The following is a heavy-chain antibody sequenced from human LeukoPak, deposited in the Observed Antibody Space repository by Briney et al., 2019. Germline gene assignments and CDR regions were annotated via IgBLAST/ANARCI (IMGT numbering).Heavy chain of an antibody. V-gene: IGHV4-59*08. CDR3: ARHWSPRGRSYFDY. CDR2: IYYSGST. CDR1: GGSISSYY. J-gene: IGHJ4*02. Sequence: SETLPLTCTVSGGSISSYYWSWIRQPPGKGLEWIGYIYYSGSTNYNPSLKSRVTISVDTSKNQFSLKLTSVTAADTAVYYCARHWSPRGRSYFDYWGQGTLVTVSS.